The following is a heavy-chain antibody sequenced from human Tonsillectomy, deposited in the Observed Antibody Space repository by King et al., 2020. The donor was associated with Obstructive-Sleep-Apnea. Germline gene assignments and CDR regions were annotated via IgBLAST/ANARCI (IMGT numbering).Heavy chain of an antibody. CDR1: GFTFSSYG. CDR3: AKEGGGSGVYWVDS. J-gene: IGHJ4*02. V-gene: IGHV3-23*04. D-gene: IGHD3-10*01. CDR2: INTRGTT. Sequence: VQLVESGGGMVQPGGSLRLSCAASGFTFSSYGISWVRQAPGKGLEWVSAINTRGTTFYAGSVRGRFTNSRDNSKYTVNLQVNSLRAEDTALYYCAKEGGGSGVYWVDSWGQGTLVTVSS.